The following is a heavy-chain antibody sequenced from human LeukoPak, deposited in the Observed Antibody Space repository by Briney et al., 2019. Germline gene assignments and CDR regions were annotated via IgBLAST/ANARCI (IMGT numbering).Heavy chain of an antibody. CDR3: VPLDLQIYGLGSPKGGKAAFDI. CDR2: ISGSGNST. J-gene: IGHJ3*02. CDR1: GFTFSSYA. V-gene: IGHV3-23*01. D-gene: IGHD3-10*01. Sequence: PGGSLRLSCAASGFTFSSYAMSWVRQAPGKGLEWVSAISGSGNSTYYADSVKGRFTISRDNSKNTLYLQMTSLRAEDTAVYYCVPLDLQIYGLGSPKGGKAAFDIWGQGTMVTVSS.